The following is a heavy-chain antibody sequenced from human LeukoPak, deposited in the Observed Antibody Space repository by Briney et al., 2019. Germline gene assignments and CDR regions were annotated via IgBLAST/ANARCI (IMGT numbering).Heavy chain of an antibody. D-gene: IGHD2-15*01. CDR1: DNSISTYY. J-gene: IGHJ2*01. CDR3: ARETATYSWYFDL. V-gene: IGHV4-4*07. CDR2: ISTSGST. Sequence: SETLSLTCTVSDNSISTYYWNWIRQAAGKGLEWIGRISTSGSTNYNPSLKSRLTTSAITSNTQFSLKLSSVTAADTAVYYCARETATYSWYFDLWGRGTLVTVSS.